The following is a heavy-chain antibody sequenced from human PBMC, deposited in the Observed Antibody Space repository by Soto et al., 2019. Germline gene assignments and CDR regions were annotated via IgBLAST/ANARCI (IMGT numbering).Heavy chain of an antibody. J-gene: IGHJ4*02. CDR3: AKAPRRPPYYYDSSGYQYFDY. Sequence: GGSLRLSCAASGFTFSSYAMSWVRQAPGKGLEWVSAISGSGGSTYYADSVKGRFTISRDNSKNTLYLQMNSLRAEDTAVYYCAKAPRRPPYYYDSSGYQYFDYWGQGTLVTVSS. CDR1: GFTFSSYA. CDR2: ISGSGGST. V-gene: IGHV3-23*01. D-gene: IGHD3-22*01.